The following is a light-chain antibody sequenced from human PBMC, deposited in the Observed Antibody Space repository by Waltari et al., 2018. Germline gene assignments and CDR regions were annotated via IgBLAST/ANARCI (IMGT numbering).Light chain of an antibody. V-gene: IGLV3-21*03. CDR2: DDS. CDR3: QVWDDSSDHVV. Sequence: SYVLTQPPSVAVAPGKTAMITSVADNVGDRTVHWYQQRPGQAPVLVVVDDSDRPSGIPERFPGSNSGDTATLTISRVEAGDEADYSCQVWDDSSDHVVFGGGTKLTVL. CDR1: NVGDRT. J-gene: IGLJ2*01.